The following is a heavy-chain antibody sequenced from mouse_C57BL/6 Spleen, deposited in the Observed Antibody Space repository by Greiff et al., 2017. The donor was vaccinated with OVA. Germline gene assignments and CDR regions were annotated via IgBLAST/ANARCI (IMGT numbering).Heavy chain of an antibody. CDR1: GFTFSSYA. V-gene: IGHV5-9-1*02. Sequence: EVQGVESGEGLVKPGGSLKLSCAASGFTFSSYAMSWVRQTPEKRLEWVAYISSGGDYIYYADTVKGRFTISRDNARNTLYLQMSSLKSEDTAMYYCKRDYYGSSDNAMNYWGQGTSVNVSS. CDR3: KRDYYGSSDNAMNY. J-gene: IGHJ4*01. D-gene: IGHD1-1*01. CDR2: ISSGGDYI.